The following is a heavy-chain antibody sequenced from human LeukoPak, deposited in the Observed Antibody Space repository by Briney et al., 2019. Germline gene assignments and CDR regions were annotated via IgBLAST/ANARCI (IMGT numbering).Heavy chain of an antibody. V-gene: IGHV4-61*09. J-gene: IGHJ2*01. D-gene: IGHD6-19*01. CDR3: ARFVGLTVAGTLYWSFDL. CDR1: GGSISSGSYY. CDR2: IYTSGNT. Sequence: PSETLSLTCTVSGGSISSGSYYWTWIRQPAGRGLEWIGHIYTSGNTHYNPSLKSRLTISVDTSKNQFSLNLSSVTAADTAVYYCARFVGLTVAGTLYWSFDLWGRDTLVTVSS.